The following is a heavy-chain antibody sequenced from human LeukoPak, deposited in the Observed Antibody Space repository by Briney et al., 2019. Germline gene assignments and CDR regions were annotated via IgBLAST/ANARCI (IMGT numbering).Heavy chain of an antibody. Sequence: ASVKVSCKASGYTFTSYGISWVRQAPGQGLEWMGWISAYNGNTNYAQKFQGRVTMTRDTSTSTVYMELSSLRSEDTAVYYCARGRGYGYANDAFDIWGQGTMVTVSS. V-gene: IGHV1-18*01. J-gene: IGHJ3*02. CDR3: ARGRGYGYANDAFDI. D-gene: IGHD5-12*01. CDR2: ISAYNGNT. CDR1: GYTFTSYG.